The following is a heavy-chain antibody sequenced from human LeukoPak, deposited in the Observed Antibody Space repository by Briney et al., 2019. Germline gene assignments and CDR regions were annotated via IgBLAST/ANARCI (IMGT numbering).Heavy chain of an antibody. D-gene: IGHD6-6*01. J-gene: IGHJ6*02. CDR2: ISGSGGST. CDR1: GCTFSSYA. CDR3: ANLPQAARSGYYYYGMDV. Sequence: PGGSLRLSCAASGCTFSSYAMSWVRQAPGKGLEWVSAISGSGGSTYYADSVKGRFTISRDNSRNTLYLQMNSLRAEDTAVYYCANLPQAARSGYYYYGMDVWGQGTTVTVSS. V-gene: IGHV3-23*01.